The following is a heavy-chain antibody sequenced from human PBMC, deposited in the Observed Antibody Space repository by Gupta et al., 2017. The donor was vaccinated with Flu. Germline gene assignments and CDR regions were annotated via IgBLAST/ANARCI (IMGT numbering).Heavy chain of an antibody. CDR1: GFIFSDYY. CDR2: ISVSSESTI. J-gene: IGHJ4*02. D-gene: IGHD1-26*01. CDR3: VRDPRPFGGIYRGEGDH. V-gene: IGHV3-11*01. Sequence: QVQLVESGGGLVKPGGSLRLSCAASGFIFSDYYMNWIRQAPGKGLEWVSYISVSSESTISYADSVKGRFTISRDNAKNSLYLQMNSLRAEDTALYYCVRDPRPFGGIYRGEGDHWGQGTLVTVSS.